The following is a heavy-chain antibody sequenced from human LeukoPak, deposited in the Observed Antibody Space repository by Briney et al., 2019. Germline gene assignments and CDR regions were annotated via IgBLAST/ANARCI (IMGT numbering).Heavy chain of an antibody. Sequence: SETLSLTCTVSGSSISSYYWSWIRQPPGKGLEWIGYIYYSGSTNYNPSLKSRVTISVDTSKNQFSLKLSSVTAADTAVYYCARHAPLYYYDSSGYDAFDIWGQGTMVTVSS. CDR1: GSSISSYY. CDR3: ARHAPLYYYDSSGYDAFDI. J-gene: IGHJ3*02. D-gene: IGHD3-22*01. V-gene: IGHV4-59*08. CDR2: IYYSGST.